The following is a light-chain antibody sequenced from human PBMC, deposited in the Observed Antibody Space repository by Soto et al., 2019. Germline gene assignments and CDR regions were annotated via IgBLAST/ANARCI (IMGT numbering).Light chain of an antibody. V-gene: IGKV1-27*01. Sequence: DIQMTQSPSSLTASVGDRVTLTCRASQGISNYLAWYQQRPGKVPKLLIYAASTLQSGVPSRFCGSGSGADFTLTISSLQPEDVATYYCQEYKNAPLTFGGGTKVEIK. CDR3: QEYKNAPLT. CDR1: QGISNY. J-gene: IGKJ4*01. CDR2: AAS.